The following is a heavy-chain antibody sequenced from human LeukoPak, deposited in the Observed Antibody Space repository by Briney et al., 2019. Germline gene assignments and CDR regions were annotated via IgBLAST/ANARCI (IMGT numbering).Heavy chain of an antibody. J-gene: IGHJ5*02. CDR3: AREYCSGGSCYSGWFDP. CDR2: IIPIFGTA. D-gene: IGHD2-15*01. V-gene: IGHV1-69*13. CDR1: GYTFNTYG. Sequence: SVKVSCKASGYTFNTYGVGWVRQAPGQGLEWMGGIIPIFGTANYAQKFQGRVTITADESTSTAYMELSSLRSEDTAVYYCAREYCSGGSCYSGWFDPWGQGTLVTVSS.